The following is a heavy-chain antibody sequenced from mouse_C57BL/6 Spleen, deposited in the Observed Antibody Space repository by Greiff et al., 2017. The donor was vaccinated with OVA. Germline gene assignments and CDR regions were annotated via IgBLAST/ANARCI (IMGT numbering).Heavy chain of an antibody. J-gene: IGHJ4*01. CDR1: GYTFTSYW. V-gene: IGHV1-59*01. D-gene: IGHD1-1*01. CDR2: IDPSDSYT. Sequence: QVQLQQPGAELVRPGTSVKLSCKASGYTFTSYWMHWVKQRPGQGLEWIGVIDPSDSYTNYNQKLKGKATLTVDTSSSTAYMQLSSLTSEDSAVYYCARGYYGSSPYAMDYWGQGTSVTVSS. CDR3: ARGYYGSSPYAMDY.